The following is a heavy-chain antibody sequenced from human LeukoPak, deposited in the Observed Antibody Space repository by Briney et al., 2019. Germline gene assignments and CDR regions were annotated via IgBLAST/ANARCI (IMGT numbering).Heavy chain of an antibody. CDR1: GFTFSSYA. CDR3: ARDKEARQQLVPAYYYYGMDV. Sequence: GGSLRLSCAASGFTFSSYAMHWVRQAPGKGLEWVAVISYDGSNKYYADSVKGRFTTSRDNSKNTLYLQMNSLRAEDTAVYYCARDKEARQQLVPAYYYYGMDVWGQGTTVTVSS. CDR2: ISYDGSNK. D-gene: IGHD6-13*01. V-gene: IGHV3-30-3*01. J-gene: IGHJ6*02.